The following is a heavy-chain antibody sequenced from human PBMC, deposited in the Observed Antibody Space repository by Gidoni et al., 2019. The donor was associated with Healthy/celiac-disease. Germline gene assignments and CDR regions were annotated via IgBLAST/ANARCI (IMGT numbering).Heavy chain of an antibody. J-gene: IGHJ6*02. CDR1: GGSFSGYY. D-gene: IGHD3-9*01. CDR2: INHSGST. CDR3: ARGTEYYDILTGYSPYYGMDV. Sequence: QVQLQQWGAGLLKPSETLSLTCAVYGGSFSGYYWSWIRQPPGKGLEWIGEINHSGSTNYNPSRKSRVTISVDTSKNQFSLKLSSVTAADTAVYYCARGTEYYDILTGYSPYYGMDVWGQGTTVTVSS. V-gene: IGHV4-34*01.